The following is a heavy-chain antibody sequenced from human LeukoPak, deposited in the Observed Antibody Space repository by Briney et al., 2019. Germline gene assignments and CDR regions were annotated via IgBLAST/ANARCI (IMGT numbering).Heavy chain of an antibody. J-gene: IGHJ4*02. D-gene: IGHD3-10*01. CDR1: GFTFSSYA. Sequence: GGSLRLSCAASGFTFSSYAMSWVRQAPGKGLEWVAVISYDGSNKYYADSVKGRFTISRDNAKNSPYLQMNSLRAEDTAVYYCARDFKYYYGSGSYYNDYWGQGTLVTVSS. CDR3: ARDFKYYYGSGSYYNDY. CDR2: ISYDGSNK. V-gene: IGHV3-30*03.